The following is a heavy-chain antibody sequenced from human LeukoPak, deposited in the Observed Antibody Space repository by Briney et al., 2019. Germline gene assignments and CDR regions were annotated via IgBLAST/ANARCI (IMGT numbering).Heavy chain of an antibody. CDR1: GGSISSSSYY. Sequence: PSETLSLTCTVSGGSISSSSYYWGWIRQPPGKGLEWIGSIYHSGSTYYNPSLKSRVTISVDTSKNQFSLKLSSVTAADTAVYYCARVRSRYNYFDYWGQGTLVTVSS. CDR3: ARVRSRYNYFDY. D-gene: IGHD3-9*01. V-gene: IGHV4-39*07. CDR2: IYHSGST. J-gene: IGHJ4*02.